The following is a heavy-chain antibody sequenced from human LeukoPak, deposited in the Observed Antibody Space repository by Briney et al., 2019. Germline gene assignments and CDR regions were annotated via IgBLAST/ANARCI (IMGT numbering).Heavy chain of an antibody. CDR3: ARKGGSRFLGRYKYYGLDV. J-gene: IGHJ6*02. V-gene: IGHV3-30*04. D-gene: IGHD3-3*01. Sequence: GRSLRLSCAASGFTFNDYIIHWVRQAPGKGLEWVALISYDGCSEYYADSVKGRFTISRDNSKNTLYLQMNSLRVEDTAVYYCARKGGSRFLGRYKYYGLDVWGQGTTVTVS. CDR2: ISYDGCSE. CDR1: GFTFNDYI.